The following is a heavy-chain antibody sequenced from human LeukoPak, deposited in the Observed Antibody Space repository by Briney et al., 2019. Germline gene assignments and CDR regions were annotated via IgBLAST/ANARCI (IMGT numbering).Heavy chain of an antibody. D-gene: IGHD3-22*01. CDR3: ARADYDSSAYYADY. CDR2: IRYDGSNK. J-gene: IGHJ4*02. V-gene: IGHV3-30*02. CDR1: GFTFSSYG. Sequence: PGGSLRLSCAASGFTFSSYGMHWVRQAPGKGLEWVAFIRYDGSNKYYADSVKGRFTISRDNSKNTLYLQMNSLRAEDTAVYYCARADYDSSAYYADYWGQGTLVTVSS.